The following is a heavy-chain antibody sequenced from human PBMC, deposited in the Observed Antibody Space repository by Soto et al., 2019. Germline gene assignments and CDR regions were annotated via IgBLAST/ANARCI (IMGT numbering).Heavy chain of an antibody. Sequence: ASVKVSCKTSGYTFTNYGISWVRQAPGQGREWMVWISAHTGNTNYEQKFQGRVTMITETSKSTAYMELRSLRSEDTAVYYCARVLGYNSSGWRHIAFDIWGQGTMVTVSS. CDR1: GYTFTNYG. CDR2: ISAHTGNT. V-gene: IGHV1-18*01. CDR3: ARVLGYNSSGWRHIAFDI. J-gene: IGHJ3*02. D-gene: IGHD6-13*01.